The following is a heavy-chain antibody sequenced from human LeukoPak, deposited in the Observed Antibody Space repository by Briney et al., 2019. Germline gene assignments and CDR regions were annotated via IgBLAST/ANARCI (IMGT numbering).Heavy chain of an antibody. J-gene: IGHJ4*02. V-gene: IGHV3-21*01. CDR2: ISSSSSYI. CDR3: ARYVPTTQNFDY. D-gene: IGHD3-16*01. CDR1: GFTFSSYS. Sequence: GGSLRLSCAASGFTFSSYSMNWVRQAPGKGLEWVSSISSSSSYIYYTDSVKGRFTISRDNAKNSLYLQMNSLRAEDTAVYYCARYVPTTQNFDYWGQGTLDTVSS.